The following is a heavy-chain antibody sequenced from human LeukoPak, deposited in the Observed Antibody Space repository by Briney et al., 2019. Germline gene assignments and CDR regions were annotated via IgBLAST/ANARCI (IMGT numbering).Heavy chain of an antibody. Sequence: KSGGSLRLSCAASGFTFRNYAMTWVRQPPGKGLEWIGEINHSGSTNYNPSLKSRVTISVDTSKNQFSLKLSSVTAADTAVYYCAGLVTAINNWFDPWGQGTLVTVSS. V-gene: IGHV4-34*08. CDR2: INHSGST. CDR3: AGLVTAINNWFDP. D-gene: IGHD2-21*02. J-gene: IGHJ5*02. CDR1: GFTFRNYA.